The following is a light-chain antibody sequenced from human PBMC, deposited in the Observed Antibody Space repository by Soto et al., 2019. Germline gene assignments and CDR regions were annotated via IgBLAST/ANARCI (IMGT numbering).Light chain of an antibody. CDR2: DAS. Sequence: EIVLTQSTATLSLSPWERATLSCSASQSVSSYLAWYQQKPGQAPRLLIYDASNRATGIPARFSGSGSGTDFTLTISSLETEDFAVYYCKQRSNWPLTFGGGTKVDIK. V-gene: IGKV3-11*01. J-gene: IGKJ4*01. CDR1: QSVSSY. CDR3: KQRSNWPLT.